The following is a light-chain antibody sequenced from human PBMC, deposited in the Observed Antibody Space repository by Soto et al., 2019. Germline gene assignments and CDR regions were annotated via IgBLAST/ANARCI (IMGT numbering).Light chain of an antibody. CDR2: TAS. Sequence: DIQVTQSPSSLSASVGDRVTITCRASQNIRTYLNWYQQRPGKPPKLLILTASTSQTGVPSRFSGSGSGTDFTLTISSLQPEDFATYYCQQTYSTLNSFGQGTKLEIK. CDR3: QQTYSTLNS. V-gene: IGKV1-39*01. J-gene: IGKJ2*03. CDR1: QNIRTY.